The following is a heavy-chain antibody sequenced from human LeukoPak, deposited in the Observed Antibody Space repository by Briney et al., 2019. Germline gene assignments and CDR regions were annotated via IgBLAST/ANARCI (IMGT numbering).Heavy chain of an antibody. CDR3: ARDPHQPPDSSGHYDYYYGMDV. J-gene: IGHJ6*02. Sequence: RASVKVSCKASGYTFTGYYMHWVRQAPGQGLEWMGWINPNSGGTNYAQKFQGRVTMTRDTSISTAYMELSRLRSDDTAVYYCARDPHQPPDSSGHYDYYYGMDVWGQGTTVTVSS. CDR1: GYTFTGYY. CDR2: INPNSGGT. D-gene: IGHD3-22*01. V-gene: IGHV1-2*02.